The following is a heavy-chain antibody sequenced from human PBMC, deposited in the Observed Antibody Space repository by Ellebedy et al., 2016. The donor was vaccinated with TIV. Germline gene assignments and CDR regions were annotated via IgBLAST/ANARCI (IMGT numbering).Heavy chain of an antibody. Sequence: ASVKVSXKASGYTFTGYYMHWLRQAPGQGLEWMGWINPNSGGTNYAQKFQGRVTMTRDTSISTAYMELSRLRSDDTAVYYCARAEGRGQLLSYYYYYMDVWGKGTTVTVSS. CDR3: ARAEGRGQLLSYYYYYMDV. D-gene: IGHD2-2*01. CDR2: INPNSGGT. V-gene: IGHV1-2*02. CDR1: GYTFTGYY. J-gene: IGHJ6*03.